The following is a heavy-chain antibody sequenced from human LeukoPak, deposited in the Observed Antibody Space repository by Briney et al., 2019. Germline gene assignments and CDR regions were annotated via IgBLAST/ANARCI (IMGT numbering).Heavy chain of an antibody. D-gene: IGHD1-14*01. Sequence: SETLSLTCSVSGGSVSGTNYYWAWIRQPPEKGLEWIGTIYYSGSTYYNVSLKSRVTISVDTSKNQFSLNLSSVTAADTAVYYCARGDNNFEFWGQGTLVTVSS. CDR3: ARGDNNFEF. CDR1: GGSVSGTNYY. J-gene: IGHJ4*02. V-gene: IGHV4-39*07. CDR2: IYYSGST.